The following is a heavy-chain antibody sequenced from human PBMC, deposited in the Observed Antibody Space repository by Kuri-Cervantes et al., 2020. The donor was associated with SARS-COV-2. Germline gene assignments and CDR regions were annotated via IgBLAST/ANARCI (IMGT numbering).Heavy chain of an antibody. CDR1: GYTFTGYY. J-gene: IGHJ5*02. D-gene: IGHD1-1*01. V-gene: IGHV1-2*02. CDR3: AILYWNDGNWFDP. Sequence: ASVKVSCKASGYTFTGYYMHWVRQAPGQGLEWMGWINPSSGGTNYAQKFQGRVTMTRDTSISTAYMELSRLRSDDTAVYYCAILYWNDGNWFDPWGQGTLVTVSS. CDR2: INPSSGGT.